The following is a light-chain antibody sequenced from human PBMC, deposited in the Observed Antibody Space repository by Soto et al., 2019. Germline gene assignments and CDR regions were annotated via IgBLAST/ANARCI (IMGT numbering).Light chain of an antibody. Sequence: QSALTQPASVSGSPGQSITISCTGTSSDVGSYNLVSWYQQHPGKAPKLMIYEGSKRPSGVSNRFSGSKSGNTASLTISGLQAEDEADYYCCSYAGSSTFAGDVFGNGTKVTVL. V-gene: IGLV2-23*03. CDR2: EGS. CDR1: SSDVGSYNL. CDR3: CSYAGSSTFAGDV. J-gene: IGLJ1*01.